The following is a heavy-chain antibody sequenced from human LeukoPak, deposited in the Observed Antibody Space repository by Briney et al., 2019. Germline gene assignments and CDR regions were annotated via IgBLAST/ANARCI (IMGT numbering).Heavy chain of an antibody. V-gene: IGHV1-18*01. J-gene: IGHJ4*02. CDR2: ISAYNGNT. Sequence: ASVKVSCKASGYTFTSYGISWVRQAPGQGLEWMGWISAYNGNTNYAQKFQGRVTITADESTSTAYMELSSLRSEDTAVYYCAPYCSSTSCQLNWGQGTLVTVSS. CDR1: GYTFTSYG. D-gene: IGHD2-2*01. CDR3: APYCSSTSCQLN.